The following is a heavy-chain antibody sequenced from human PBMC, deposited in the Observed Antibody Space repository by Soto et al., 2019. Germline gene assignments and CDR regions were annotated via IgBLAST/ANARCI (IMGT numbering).Heavy chain of an antibody. D-gene: IGHD2-15*01. CDR1: GYSVSSSDYY. CDR3: APLSVSLSGPYGIHV. Sequence: SETLSLTCSVSGYSVSSSDYYWAWIRQPPGKGLEWIGSMLYSGLTYYNPYLKSRVTLSVDTSKNQFSVRLNSVTASDTAVYYCAPLSVSLSGPYGIHVWGQVTTVTVSS. J-gene: IGHJ6*02. CDR2: MLYSGLT. V-gene: IGHV4-39*01.